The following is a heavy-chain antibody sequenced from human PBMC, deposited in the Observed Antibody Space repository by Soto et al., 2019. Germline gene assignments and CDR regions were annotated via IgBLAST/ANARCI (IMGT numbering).Heavy chain of an antibody. Sequence: GGSLRLSCAASGFTFSRYWMHWVRQAPGKGLVWVSRVNNDGSDKEYADSVKGRFTISRDSAKNTLYLQMSSLRAEDTAVYYCARVVIGGERAFDIWGQGTMVTVSS. V-gene: IGHV3-74*03. CDR2: VNNDGSDK. D-gene: IGHD3-16*01. CDR3: ARVVIGGERAFDI. CDR1: GFTFSRYW. J-gene: IGHJ3*02.